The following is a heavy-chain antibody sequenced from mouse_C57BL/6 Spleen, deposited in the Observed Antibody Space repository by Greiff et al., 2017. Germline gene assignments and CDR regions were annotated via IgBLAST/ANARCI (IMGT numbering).Heavy chain of an antibody. Sequence: QVQLQQSGAELVRPGTSVKMSCKASGYTFTNYWIGWAKQRPGHGLEWIGDIYPGGGYTNYNEKFKGKATLTADKSSSTAYMQFSSLTSEDSAIYYCARRDYDYDEGFAYWGQGTLVTVAA. CDR2: IYPGGGYT. V-gene: IGHV1-63*01. CDR3: ARRDYDYDEGFAY. J-gene: IGHJ3*01. CDR1: GYTFTNYW. D-gene: IGHD2-4*01.